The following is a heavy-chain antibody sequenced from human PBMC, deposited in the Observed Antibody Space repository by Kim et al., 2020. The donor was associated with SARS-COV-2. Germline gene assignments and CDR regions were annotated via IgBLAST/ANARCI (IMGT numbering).Heavy chain of an antibody. J-gene: IGHJ4*02. CDR1: GGSISSSSYY. CDR3: ARENYYDTSFDS. V-gene: IGHV4-39*07. Sequence: SETLSLTCNVSGGSISSSSYYWGWVRQPPGKGLEWIGNIYYSGSTYYNPSLKSRVTVSVDTSKNQFSLKLTSVTAADTAVYYCARENYYDTSFDSWGQGTLVTVSS. CDR2: IYYSGST. D-gene: IGHD3-22*01.